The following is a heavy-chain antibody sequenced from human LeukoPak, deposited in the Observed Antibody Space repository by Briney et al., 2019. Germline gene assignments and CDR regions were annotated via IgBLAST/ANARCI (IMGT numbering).Heavy chain of an antibody. CDR1: GFTFSSYG. CDR2: IWYDGSNK. J-gene: IGHJ3*02. D-gene: IGHD5-18*01. V-gene: IGHV3-33*01. CDR3: ARDLWDTALFSTAFDI. Sequence: GGPLRLSCAASGFTFSSYGMHWVRQAPGKGLEWVAVIWYDGSNKYYADSVKGRFTISRDNSKNTLYLQMNSPSAEDTAVYYCARDLWDTALFSTAFDIWGQGTMVTVSS.